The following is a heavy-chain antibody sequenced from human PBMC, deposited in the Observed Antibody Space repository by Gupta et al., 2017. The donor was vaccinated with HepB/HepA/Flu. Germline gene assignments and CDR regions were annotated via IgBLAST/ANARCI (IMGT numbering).Heavy chain of an antibody. Sequence: QVQLVQSGAEVKKPGASVKVSCKASGYSSTSSGITWVRQAPGQGLEWMGLISPFNGNTFYAHNLQGRVTMTTDTYTSTAYMELRSLRSDDTAVYYCARSAPSSGWSGNWFDPWGQGTLVTVSS. CDR3: ARSAPSSGWSGNWFDP. CDR2: ISPFNGNT. J-gene: IGHJ5*02. V-gene: IGHV1-18*01. CDR1: GYSSTSSG. D-gene: IGHD6-19*01.